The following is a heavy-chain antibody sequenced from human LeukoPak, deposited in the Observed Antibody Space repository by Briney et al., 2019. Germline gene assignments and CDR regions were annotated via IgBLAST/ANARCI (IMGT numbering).Heavy chain of an antibody. CDR3: ARGAYCGGDCHQRQFDY. D-gene: IGHD2-21*02. J-gene: IGHJ4*02. V-gene: IGHV1-18*01. CDR1: GYTFTSYG. CDR2: ISAYNGNT. Sequence: ASVKVSCKASGYTFTSYGISWVRQAPGQGLEWMGWISAYNGNTNYAQKLQGRVTMTTDTSTSTAYMELRSLRSDDTAVYYCARGAYCGGDCHQRQFDYWGQGTLVTVSS.